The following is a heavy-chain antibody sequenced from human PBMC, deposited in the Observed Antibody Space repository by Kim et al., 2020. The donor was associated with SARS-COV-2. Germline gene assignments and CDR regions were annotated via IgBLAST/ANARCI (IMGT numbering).Heavy chain of an antibody. J-gene: IGHJ6*02. CDR1: GFTFSSYS. D-gene: IGHD3-22*01. CDR3: ARVLTYYYDSSGYYPANYYGMDV. Sequence: GGSLRLSCAASGFTFSSYSMNWVRQAPGKGLEWVSSISSSSSYIYYADSVKGRFTISRDNAKNSLYLQMNSLRAEDTAVYYCARVLTYYYDSSGYYPANYYGMDVWGQGTTVTVSS. V-gene: IGHV3-21*01. CDR2: ISSSSSYI.